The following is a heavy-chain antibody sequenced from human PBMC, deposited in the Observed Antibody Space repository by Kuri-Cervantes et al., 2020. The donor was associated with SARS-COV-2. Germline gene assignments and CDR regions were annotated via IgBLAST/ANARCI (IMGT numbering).Heavy chain of an antibody. Sequence: GGSLRLSCAASGFTFSSYSMNWVRQAPGKGLEWVSYISSSSSTIYYADSVKGRFTISRDNAKNSLYLQMNSLRAEDTAVYYCARDWAGCCSSTSCYSYYCYGMDVWGQGTTVTVSS. CDR3: ARDWAGCCSSTSCYSYYCYGMDV. V-gene: IGHV3-48*01. CDR2: ISSSSSTI. J-gene: IGHJ6*02. D-gene: IGHD2-2*02. CDR1: GFTFSSYS.